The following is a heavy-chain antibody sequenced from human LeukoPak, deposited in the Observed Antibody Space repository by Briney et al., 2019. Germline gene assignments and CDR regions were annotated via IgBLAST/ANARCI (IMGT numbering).Heavy chain of an antibody. V-gene: IGHV5-51*01. CDR3: ARQIAAAGTVGRIYYYYYLDG. CDR2: FYPGDSDT. CDR1: GYSFTSYW. D-gene: IGHD6-13*01. J-gene: IGHJ6*03. Sequence: GESLQISWKGSGYSFTSYWIGWVRQLPGKGLEWMGFFYPGDSDTRYRPSFQGPVTISADKSISTAYLQWSSLKASDTAMYYCARQIAAAGTVGRIYYYYYLDGWGKGTTVTVSS.